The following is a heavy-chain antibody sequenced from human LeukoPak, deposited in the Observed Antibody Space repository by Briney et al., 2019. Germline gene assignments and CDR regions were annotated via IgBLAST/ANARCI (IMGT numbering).Heavy chain of an antibody. Sequence: GGSLRLSCAASGFTFSSYAMSWVRQAPGKGLEWVSAISGSGSSTYYADSVKGRFTISRDTSKNMLYLQMNTLRAEDTAVYYCAKEPYYYDSSGYSGLFDFWGQGTLVTVSS. D-gene: IGHD3-22*01. J-gene: IGHJ4*02. V-gene: IGHV3-23*01. CDR2: ISGSGSST. CDR3: AKEPYYYDSSGYSGLFDF. CDR1: GFTFSSYA.